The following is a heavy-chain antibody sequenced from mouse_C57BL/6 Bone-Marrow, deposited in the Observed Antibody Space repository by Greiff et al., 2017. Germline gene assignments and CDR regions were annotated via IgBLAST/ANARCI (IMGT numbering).Heavy chain of an antibody. J-gene: IGHJ1*03. D-gene: IGHD1-1*01. CDR2: SRNKANDYTS. V-gene: IGHV7-1*01. CDR1: GFTFSDFY. CDR3: ARAYGSSYWYFDV. Sequence: EVMLVESGGGLVQSGRSLRLSCATSGFTFSDFYMEWVRQAPGKGLEWIAASRNKANDYTSEYSVSVQGRFIVSRDTSQSILYLQMNALRAEDTAIYYCARAYGSSYWYFDVWGTGTTVTVSS.